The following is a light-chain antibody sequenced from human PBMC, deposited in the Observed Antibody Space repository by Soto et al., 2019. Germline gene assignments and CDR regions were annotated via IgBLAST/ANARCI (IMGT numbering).Light chain of an antibody. V-gene: IGKV1-9*01. CDR1: QGISSY. CDR3: QQLNSYPRT. CDR2: AAS. J-gene: IGKJ1*01. Sequence: DIQLTQSPSFLSASVGDRVTITCRASQGISSYLAWYQQKPGKAPKLLIYAASTLQSGVPSRFSGSGSGTEFTLTISSLQPEDVATYYCQQLNSYPRTVGQGTKVEIK.